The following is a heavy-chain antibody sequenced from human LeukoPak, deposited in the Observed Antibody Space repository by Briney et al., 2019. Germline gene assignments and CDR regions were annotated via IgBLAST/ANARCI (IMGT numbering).Heavy chain of an antibody. CDR3: AKDIRRRDDVRYYYYGMDV. CDR1: GFTFSSYS. V-gene: IGHV3-48*04. Sequence: PGGSLRLSCAASGFTFSSYSMNWVRQAPGKGLEWVSYISRSSNTIYYADSVKGRFTISRDNSKNSLYLQMNSLRTEDTALYYCAKDIRRRDDVRYYYYGMDVWGQGTTVTVSS. CDR2: ISRSSNTI. D-gene: IGHD1-1*01. J-gene: IGHJ6*02.